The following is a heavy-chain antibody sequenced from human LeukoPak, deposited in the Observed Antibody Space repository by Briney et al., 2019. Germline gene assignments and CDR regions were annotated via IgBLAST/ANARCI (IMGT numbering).Heavy chain of an antibody. Sequence: KTGGSLRLSCAASGFTFSSYSMNWVRQAPGKGLEWVSSIGSSSSYIYYADSVKGRFSISRDNAKNSLYLQMNSLRAEDTAVYYCARGATVRTPPLDYWGQGTLVTVSS. CDR2: IGSSSSYI. CDR3: ARGATVRTPPLDY. V-gene: IGHV3-21*01. D-gene: IGHD4-23*01. J-gene: IGHJ4*02. CDR1: GFTFSSYS.